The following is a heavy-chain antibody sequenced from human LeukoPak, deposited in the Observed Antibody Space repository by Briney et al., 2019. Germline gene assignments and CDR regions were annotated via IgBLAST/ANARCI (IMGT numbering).Heavy chain of an antibody. CDR2: MNPNSGNT. CDR3: ARQAGSGRP. J-gene: IGHJ5*02. CDR1: GYTFTSYD. V-gene: IGHV1-8*01. D-gene: IGHD1-26*01. Sequence: ASVKVSCKASGYTFTSYDINCLRQATGQGLEWRGWMNPNSGNTGYAQKFQGRVTMTRNTSISTAYMELSSLRSEDPAVYYYARQAGSGRPWGQGPLVTVSS.